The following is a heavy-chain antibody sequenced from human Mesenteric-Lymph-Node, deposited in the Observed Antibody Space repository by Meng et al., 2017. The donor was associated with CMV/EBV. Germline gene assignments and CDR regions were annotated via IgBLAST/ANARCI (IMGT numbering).Heavy chain of an antibody. Sequence: GESLKISCAASGFTFSSYGMHWVRQAPGKGLEWVAFIRYDGSNKYYADSVKGRFTISRDNSKNTLYLQMNSLRAEDTAVYYCANLHGGILGVTKYYYGMDVWGQGTTVTVSS. CDR1: GFTFSSYG. D-gene: IGHD3-3*01. V-gene: IGHV3-30*02. J-gene: IGHJ6*02. CDR3: ANLHGGILGVTKYYYGMDV. CDR2: IRYDGSNK.